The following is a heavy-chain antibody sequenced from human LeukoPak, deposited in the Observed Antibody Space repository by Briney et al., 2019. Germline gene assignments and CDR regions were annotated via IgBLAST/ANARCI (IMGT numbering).Heavy chain of an antibody. Sequence: SETLSLTCTVSGGSISSGSYYWSWIRQPAGKGLEWIGRIYTSGGTTYDPSLKSRVTISGDTSENQFSLRLSSVTAADTAVYYCARASYSYDVSGWVPFD. CDR3: ARASYSYDVSGWVPFD. J-gene: IGHJ4*01. CDR1: GGSISSGSYY. CDR2: IYTSGGT. V-gene: IGHV4-61*02. D-gene: IGHD3-22*01.